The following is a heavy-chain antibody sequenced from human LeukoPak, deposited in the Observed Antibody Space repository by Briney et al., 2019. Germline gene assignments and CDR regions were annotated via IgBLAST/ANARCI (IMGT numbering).Heavy chain of an antibody. Sequence: PSETLSLTCTVSGGSISSYYWSWIRQPAGKGLEWIGRIYTSGSTNYNPSLKSRVTMSVDTSKNQFSLKLSSVTAADTAVYYCAREMRPDPTYDAFDIWGQGTMVTVSS. CDR2: IYTSGST. CDR1: GGSISSYY. D-gene: IGHD1-14*01. J-gene: IGHJ3*02. CDR3: AREMRPDPTYDAFDI. V-gene: IGHV4-4*07.